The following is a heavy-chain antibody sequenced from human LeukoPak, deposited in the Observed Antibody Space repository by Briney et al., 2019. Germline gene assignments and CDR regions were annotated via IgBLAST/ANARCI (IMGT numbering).Heavy chain of an antibody. J-gene: IGHJ3*01. CDR3: TRDQFFDYDNDDAFDV. Sequence: GGSLRLSCAASGFTFNDYAMQWVRQAPGKGLEWVSGVSWNSGSIDYADSVKGRFTISRDDANNLVLLQMHSLRAEDTAIYYCTRDQFFDYDNDDAFDVWGQGTKVIVSS. CDR2: VSWNSGSI. V-gene: IGHV3-9*01. CDR1: GFTFNDYA. D-gene: IGHD3-22*01.